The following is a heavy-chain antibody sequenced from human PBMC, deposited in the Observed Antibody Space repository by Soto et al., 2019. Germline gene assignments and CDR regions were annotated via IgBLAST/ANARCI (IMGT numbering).Heavy chain of an antibody. V-gene: IGHV3-15*07. Sequence: EVQLVESGGGLVKPGGSLRLSCAASGFTFSNAWMNWVRQAPGKGLEWVGRIKSKTDGGTTDYAAPVKGRFTISRDDSKNTLYLQMNSLKTEDTAVYYCTTVSAAGMRLDRGWYYYYGMDVWGQGTTVTVSS. D-gene: IGHD6-13*01. J-gene: IGHJ6*02. CDR2: IKSKTDGGTT. CDR1: GFTFSNAW. CDR3: TTVSAAGMRLDRGWYYYYGMDV.